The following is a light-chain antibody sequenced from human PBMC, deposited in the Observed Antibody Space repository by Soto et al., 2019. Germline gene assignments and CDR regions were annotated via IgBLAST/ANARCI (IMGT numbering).Light chain of an antibody. Sequence: EIVLTQSPATLSLSPGERATLSCRASQSISDHLAWYQQRPGQAPRLLIYYDSNRATGVPARFSGSGSGTDFTLTISSLEPEDFAVYYCQHRETFGLGTRLEI. V-gene: IGKV3-11*01. CDR2: YDS. CDR1: QSISDH. J-gene: IGKJ5*01. CDR3: QHRET.